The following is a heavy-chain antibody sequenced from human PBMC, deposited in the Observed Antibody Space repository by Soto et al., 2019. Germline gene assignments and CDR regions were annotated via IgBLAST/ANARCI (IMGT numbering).Heavy chain of an antibody. Sequence: EVQLLESGGGSVQPGGSLTLSCAASGSTFSSYAMHWVRRPPGKGLEWVSSISGSGGTAYYADSVKGRFSISRDSLVNTLYLQMNSRRAEDTAVYYCAKGRGQNLNFDYWGQGTLVTVSP. CDR2: ISGSGGTA. V-gene: IGHV3-23*01. J-gene: IGHJ4*02. CDR3: AKGRGQNLNFDY. D-gene: IGHD3-10*01. CDR1: GSTFSSYA.